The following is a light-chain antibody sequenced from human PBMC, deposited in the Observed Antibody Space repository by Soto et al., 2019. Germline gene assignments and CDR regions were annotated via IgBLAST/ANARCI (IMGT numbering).Light chain of an antibody. CDR2: LTT. Sequence: DIVMTQSPLSLPVTPGEPASISCRSSQSLLHRNGYNYLDWYVQKPGQSPRLLIFLTTVRASGVPDRFSGSGAGTDFTLTISRVEPEDVGIYYCMQAIQTPPWTFGQGTKVEIK. J-gene: IGKJ1*01. CDR3: MQAIQTPPWT. V-gene: IGKV2-28*01. CDR1: QSLLHRNGYNY.